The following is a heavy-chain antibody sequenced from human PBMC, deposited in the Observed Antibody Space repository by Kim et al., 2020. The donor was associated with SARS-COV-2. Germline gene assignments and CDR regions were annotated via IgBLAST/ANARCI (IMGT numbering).Heavy chain of an antibody. J-gene: IGHJ6*02. CDR1: GFTFSSYS. CDR2: ISSSSSTI. Sequence: GGSLRLSCAASGFTFSSYSMNWVRQAPGKGLEWVSYISSSSSTIYYADSVKGRFTISRDNAKNSLYLQMNSLRAEDTAVYYCARVAKTGTTKIFRSNYYYGMDVWGQGTPVTVSS. CDR3: ARVAKTGTTKIFRSNYYYGMDV. D-gene: IGHD1-7*01. V-gene: IGHV3-48*04.